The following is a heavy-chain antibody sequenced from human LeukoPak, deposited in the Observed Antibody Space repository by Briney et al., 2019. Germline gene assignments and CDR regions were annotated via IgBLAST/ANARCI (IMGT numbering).Heavy chain of an antibody. CDR1: GFTLSSYG. CDR2: ISYGGSNK. D-gene: IGHD6-13*01. CDR3: AKEYSSSWYIFDC. V-gene: IGHV3-30*18. Sequence: GGSLRLSCVASGFTLSSYGMHWVRQAPGKGLEWVAGISYGGSNKYYADSMKGRFTISRDNSKNTLYLQMNSLRAEDTAVYYCAKEYSSSWYIFDCWGQGTLVTVSS. J-gene: IGHJ4*02.